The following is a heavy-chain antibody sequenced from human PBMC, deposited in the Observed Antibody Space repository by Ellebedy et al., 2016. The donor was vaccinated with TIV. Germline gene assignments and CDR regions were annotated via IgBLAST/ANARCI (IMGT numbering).Heavy chain of an antibody. V-gene: IGHV1-2*04. J-gene: IGHJ6*02. Sequence: AASVKVSCKASGYTFTGYYMHWVRQAPGQGLEWMGWINPNSGGTNYAQKFQGWVTMTRDTSISTAYMELSRLRSYDTAVYYCARSDIVVVPADYYYYYGMDVWGQGTTVTVSS. CDR3: ARSDIVVVPADYYYYYGMDV. CDR2: INPNSGGT. CDR1: GYTFTGYY. D-gene: IGHD2-2*01.